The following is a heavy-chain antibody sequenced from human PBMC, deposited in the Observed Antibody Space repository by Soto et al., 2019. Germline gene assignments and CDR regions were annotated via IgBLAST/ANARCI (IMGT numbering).Heavy chain of an antibody. CDR1: GFTFSSYD. V-gene: IGHV3-13*01. D-gene: IGHD5-12*01. CDR3: ARAVDIVGYMDV. J-gene: IGHJ6*03. CDR2: IGTAGDT. Sequence: GGSLRLSCAASGFTFSSYDMHWVRQATGKGLEWVSAIGTAGDTYYPGSVKGRFTISRENAKSSLYLQMNSLRAGDTAVYYCARAVDIVGYMDVWGKGTTVTVSS.